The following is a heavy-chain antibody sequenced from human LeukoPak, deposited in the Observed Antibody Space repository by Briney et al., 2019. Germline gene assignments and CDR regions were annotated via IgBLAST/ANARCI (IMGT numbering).Heavy chain of an antibody. CDR2: IYDTGST. Sequence: PSETLSLTCTVSGDSIRSNKYYWGWIRQPPGKGLEWIGSIYDTGSTFYNPSLKSRVIISVDTSKNQFSLKLSSVTAADTAVYYCRSRFLEWLLDYWGQGTLVTVSS. D-gene: IGHD3-3*01. V-gene: IGHV4-39*01. CDR1: GDSIRSNKYY. CDR3: RSRFLEWLLDY. J-gene: IGHJ4*02.